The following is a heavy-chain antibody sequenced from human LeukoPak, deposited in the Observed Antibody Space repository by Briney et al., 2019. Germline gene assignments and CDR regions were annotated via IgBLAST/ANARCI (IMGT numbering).Heavy chain of an antibody. Sequence: KPGRSLRLSCAASGFTFSNYGLHWVRQAPGKGLEWVGRIKSKTDGGTTDYSASVKGRFTISRDDSQSMVFLQMSSLKTEDTAVYYCQGYYLGSEIDYWGQGTLVTVSS. D-gene: IGHD3-10*01. V-gene: IGHV3-15*01. CDR1: GFTFSNYG. CDR2: IKSKTDGGTT. J-gene: IGHJ4*02. CDR3: QGYYLGSEIDY.